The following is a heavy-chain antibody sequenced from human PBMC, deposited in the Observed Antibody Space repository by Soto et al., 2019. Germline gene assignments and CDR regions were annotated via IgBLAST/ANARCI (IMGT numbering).Heavy chain of an antibody. CDR1: GFTFSSYA. CDR2: ISYDGSNK. V-gene: IGHV3-30-3*01. D-gene: IGHD6-13*01. Sequence: GGSLRLSCAASGFTFSSYAMHWVCQAPGKGLEWVAVISYDGSNKYYADSVKGRFTISRDNSKNTLYLQMNSLRAEDTAVYYCARDNRIAALEYWGQGTLVTVSS. J-gene: IGHJ4*02. CDR3: ARDNRIAALEY.